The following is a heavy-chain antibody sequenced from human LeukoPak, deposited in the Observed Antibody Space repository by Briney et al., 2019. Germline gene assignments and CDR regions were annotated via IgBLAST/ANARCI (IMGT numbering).Heavy chain of an antibody. CDR1: GFTVSSHY. V-gene: IGHV3-53*01. D-gene: IGHD1-26*01. Sequence: GGSLRLSCAASGFTVSSHYMTWVRQAPGKGLGWVSIIYSGGSTYYADAVKGRFTISRDNSKNTVYLQMNSLRADDTAVYYCARVGEGAAKDWGQGTLVTVSS. CDR3: ARVGEGAAKD. CDR2: IYSGGST. J-gene: IGHJ4*02.